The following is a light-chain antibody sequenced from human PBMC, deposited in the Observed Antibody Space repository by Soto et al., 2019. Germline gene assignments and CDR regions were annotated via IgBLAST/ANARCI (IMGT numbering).Light chain of an antibody. Sequence: EIVLTQSPATLSLSPGERATLSCRASQSVSSYLAWYEQKPGQPPRLLIYDASNRATGIPARFSGSGSGTEFTLTISRLQPEDFEVYYCQQRSNWPITFGQGTRLEIK. J-gene: IGKJ5*01. CDR3: QQRSNWPIT. CDR1: QSVSSY. CDR2: DAS. V-gene: IGKV3-11*01.